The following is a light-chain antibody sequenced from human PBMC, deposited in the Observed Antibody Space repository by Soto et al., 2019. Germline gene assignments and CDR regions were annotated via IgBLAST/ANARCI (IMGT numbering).Light chain of an antibody. J-gene: IGKJ4*01. CDR3: QQLNSYPT. CDR1: QGISSY. Sequence: AIRMTQSPSSFSASTGDRVTITCRASQGISSYLAWYQQKPGKAPKLLIYAASTLQSGVPSRFSGSGSGTDFTLTISCLQSEDFATYYCQQLNSYPTFGGGTKVDI. V-gene: IGKV1-8*01. CDR2: AAS.